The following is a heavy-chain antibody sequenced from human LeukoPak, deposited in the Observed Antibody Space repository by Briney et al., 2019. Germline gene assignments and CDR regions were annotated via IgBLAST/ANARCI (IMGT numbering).Heavy chain of an antibody. D-gene: IGHD7-27*01. CDR1: GCTFTGYY. CDR2: ISPSGGST. Sequence: ASVKVSCKASGCTFTGYYMHWVRQAPGQGPEWMGVISPSGGSTTYAQKFQGRVTLTRDMSTSTDYLELSSLRSEDTAVYYCARDYVWGSSESDYWGQGTLVTVSS. V-gene: IGHV1-46*01. CDR3: ARDYVWGSSESDY. J-gene: IGHJ4*02.